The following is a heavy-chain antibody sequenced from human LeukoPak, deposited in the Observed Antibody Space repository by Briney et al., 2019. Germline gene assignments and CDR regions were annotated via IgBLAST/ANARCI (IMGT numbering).Heavy chain of an antibody. J-gene: IGHJ6*02. CDR3: ARGGAAGIYGMDV. D-gene: IGHD6-13*01. CDR2: ISYDGSNK. V-gene: IGHV3-30*02. Sequence: GGSLRLSCAASGFTFSSHGMHWVRQAPGKGLEWVTFISYDGSNKDYADSVKGRFTLSRDNSKNTLYLQVDSLTPEDTAVYYCARGGAAGIYGMDVWGQGAIMTVTS. CDR1: GFTFSSHG.